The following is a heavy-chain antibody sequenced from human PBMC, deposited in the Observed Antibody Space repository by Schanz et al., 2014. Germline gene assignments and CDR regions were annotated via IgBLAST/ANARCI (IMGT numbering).Heavy chain of an antibody. D-gene: IGHD4-17*01. CDR2: ITGSGAT. V-gene: IGHV3-23*01. Sequence: VQLLESGGGLVQPVGSLRLSCAASGFTFRVFAMNWVRQAPGKGLEWVSIITGSGATYYADSVKGRFTISRDNSKNTLYLQMNSLRAEDTAVYYCVRDTDYHFDYWGQGTLVTVSS. CDR3: VRDTDYHFDY. CDR1: GFTFRVFA. J-gene: IGHJ4*02.